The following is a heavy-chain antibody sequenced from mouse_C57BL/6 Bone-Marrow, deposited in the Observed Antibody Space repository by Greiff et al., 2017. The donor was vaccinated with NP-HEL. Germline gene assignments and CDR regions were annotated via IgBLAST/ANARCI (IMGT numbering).Heavy chain of an antibody. Sequence: VKLVESGAELARPGASVKLSCKASGYTFTSYGISWVKQRTGQGLEWIGEIYPRSGNTYYNEKFKGKATLTADKSSSTAYMELRSLTSEDSAVYFCARGDYDYDVWFAYWGQGTLVTVSA. V-gene: IGHV1-81*01. CDR2: IYPRSGNT. CDR1: GYTFTSYG. CDR3: ARGDYDYDVWFAY. D-gene: IGHD2-4*01. J-gene: IGHJ3*01.